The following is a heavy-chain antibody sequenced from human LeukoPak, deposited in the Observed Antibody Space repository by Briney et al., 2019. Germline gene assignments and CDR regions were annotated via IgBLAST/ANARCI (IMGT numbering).Heavy chain of an antibody. CDR2: IKQDGSEK. Sequence: GGSLRLSCAASGFTFSSYWMSWVRQAPGKGLEWVANIKQDGSEKYYVDSVKGRFTISRDNAKNSLYLQMNSLGAEDTAVYYCARDTNTPDYYYYYGMDVWGQGTTVTVSS. V-gene: IGHV3-7*01. J-gene: IGHJ6*02. CDR3: ARDTNTPDYYYYYGMDV. CDR1: GFTFSSYW. D-gene: IGHD2-8*01.